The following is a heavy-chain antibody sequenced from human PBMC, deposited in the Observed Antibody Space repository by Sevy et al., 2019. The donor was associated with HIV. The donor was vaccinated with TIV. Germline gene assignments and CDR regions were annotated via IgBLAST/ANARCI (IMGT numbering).Heavy chain of an antibody. CDR2: INQDGSRK. J-gene: IGHJ4*02. D-gene: IGHD2-21*01. Sequence: GESLKISSAASGFTFSDYYMGWVRHAPGKGLEWVANINQDGSRKNYVDSVKGRFTISRDNTKNSLFLQMNRLRVDDTAVYYCARELWPGDYWGQGTLVTVSS. V-gene: IGHV3-7*01. CDR3: ARELWPGDY. CDR1: GFTFSDYY.